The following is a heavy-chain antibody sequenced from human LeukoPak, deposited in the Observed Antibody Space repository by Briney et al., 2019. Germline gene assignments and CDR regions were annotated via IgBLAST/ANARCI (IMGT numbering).Heavy chain of an antibody. D-gene: IGHD5-24*01. CDR3: ARGSGDAFDY. J-gene: IGHJ4*02. V-gene: IGHV4-38-2*01. Sequence: SETLSLTCAVSGYSVSNDYSWGWTRQPPGEGLEWIGRVYQSGSTYYNPSLKSRVTISLDTSKNHFSLRLSSVTAADTATYYCARGSGDAFDYWGQGTLVTVSS. CDR2: VYQSGST. CDR1: GYSVSNDYS.